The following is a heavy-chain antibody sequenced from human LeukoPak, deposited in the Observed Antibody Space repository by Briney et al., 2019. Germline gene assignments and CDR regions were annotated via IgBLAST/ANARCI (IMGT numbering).Heavy chain of an antibody. J-gene: IGHJ4*02. CDR2: IIPIFGTA. CDR3: ARDRYYYDSSGYYGNFDY. Sequence: GSSVKVSCKASGGTFSSYAISWVRQAPGQGLEWMGGIIPIFGTANYAQKFQGRVTITADESTSTAYMELSSLRSEDTAAYYCARDRYYYDSSGYYGNFDYWGQGTLVTVSS. V-gene: IGHV1-69*01. CDR1: GGTFSSYA. D-gene: IGHD3-22*01.